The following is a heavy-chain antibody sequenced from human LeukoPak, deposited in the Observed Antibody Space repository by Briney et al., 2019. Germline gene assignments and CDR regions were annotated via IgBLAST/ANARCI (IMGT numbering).Heavy chain of an antibody. CDR3: ARVGDYENSGSQPFDY. D-gene: IGHD3-22*01. J-gene: IGHJ4*02. Sequence: PERSLRLSCTASGFTFSNYAIHWVRQAPGKGLEWVAVMWHDGSYKYYVDSVKGRFTISRDNAKNTLYLQMNNLRVEDTAVYYCARVGDYENSGSQPFDYWGQGTLVTVSS. V-gene: IGHV3-33*08. CDR2: MWHDGSYK. CDR1: GFTFSNYA.